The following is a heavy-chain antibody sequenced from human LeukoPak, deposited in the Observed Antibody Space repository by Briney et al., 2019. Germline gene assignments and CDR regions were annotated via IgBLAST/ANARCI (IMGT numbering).Heavy chain of an antibody. Sequence: GASVKISCKASGYTFSGHYIHWVRQAPGQGLEWMGVVHPTGGSTNYAQRFEGRVTMTRDTSTSTVYMDLRSLTSEDTAVYYCARDDFDTAMVYNYFDPWGQGTLVTVSS. CDR2: VHPTGGST. CDR3: ARDDFDTAMVYNYFDP. J-gene: IGHJ5*02. CDR1: GYTFSGHY. D-gene: IGHD5-18*01. V-gene: IGHV1-46*01.